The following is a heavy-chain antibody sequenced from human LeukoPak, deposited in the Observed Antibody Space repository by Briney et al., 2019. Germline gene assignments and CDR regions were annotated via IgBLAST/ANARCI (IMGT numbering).Heavy chain of an antibody. CDR2: IYYSGST. D-gene: IGHD6-13*01. CDR3: AGSSSWYVEYYFDY. CDR1: GGSISSYY. Sequence: SETLSLTCTASGGSISSYYWSWIRQPPGKGLEWIGYIYYSGSTNYNPSLKSRVTMSVDTSKNQFSLKLSSVTAADTAVYYCAGSSSWYVEYYFDYWGQGALVTVSS. V-gene: IGHV4-59*01. J-gene: IGHJ4*02.